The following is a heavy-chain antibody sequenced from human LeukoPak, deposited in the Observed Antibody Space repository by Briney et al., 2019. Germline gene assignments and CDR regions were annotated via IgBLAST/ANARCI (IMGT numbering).Heavy chain of an antibody. CDR2: ITSKAKNSAT. Sequence: PGGSLRLSCAASGFTFSGSVMHWVRQASGKGLEWVGRITSKAKNSATAYAASVEGRFTISRDDSKNTAYLQMHSLKTEDTAVYYGSRLPQDGEAVGGSGGYWGQGTLVTVST. J-gene: IGHJ4*02. CDR3: SRLPQDGEAVGGSGGY. D-gene: IGHD6-19*01. V-gene: IGHV3-73*01. CDR1: GFTFSGSV.